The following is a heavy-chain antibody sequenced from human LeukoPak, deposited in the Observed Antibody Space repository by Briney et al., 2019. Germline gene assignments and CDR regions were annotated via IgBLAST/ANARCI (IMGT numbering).Heavy chain of an antibody. Sequence: PGGSLRLSCAASGFTVDGYAVHWVRQAPGKGLEWVSRADSTGTYYADSVKGRFTISTDNNRNSLYLQMNSLTIEDTAFYYCAKDRWSSGSDSTGMEVWGQGTTVTASS. V-gene: IGHV3-43*02. CDR3: AKDRWSSGSDSTGMEV. CDR2: ADSTGT. D-gene: IGHD2-21*02. J-gene: IGHJ6*02. CDR1: GFTVDGYA.